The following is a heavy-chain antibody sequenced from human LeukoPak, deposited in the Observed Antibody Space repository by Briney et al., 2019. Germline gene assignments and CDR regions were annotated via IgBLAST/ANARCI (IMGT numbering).Heavy chain of an antibody. CDR3: ARVRTIVVVVHYYYYMDV. CDR2: IYASGST. V-gene: IGHV4-61*02. CDR1: GGSISSGNYY. Sequence: SQTLSLTCTVSGGSISSGNYYWSWIRQPAGKGLEWIGRIYASGSTNYNPSLKSRVTISVDTSKNQFSLKLSSVTAADTAVYYCARVRTIVVVVHYYYYMDVWGKGTTVTVSS. D-gene: IGHD2-2*01. J-gene: IGHJ6*03.